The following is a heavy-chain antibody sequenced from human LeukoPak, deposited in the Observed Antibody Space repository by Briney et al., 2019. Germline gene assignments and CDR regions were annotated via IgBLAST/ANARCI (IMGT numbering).Heavy chain of an antibody. CDR1: GLMFHNYA. V-gene: IGHV3-30*04. Sequence: GGSLRLSCAASGLMFHNYAMHWIRQAPGKGLEWVAITSYGVNDNYYADSVKGRFTISRDNAKNSLYLQMNSLRAEDTAVYYCAKDRVTYYYDSSGYHSGTGFDYWGQGTLVTVSS. CDR3: AKDRVTYYYDSSGYHSGTGFDY. CDR2: TSYGVNDN. J-gene: IGHJ4*02. D-gene: IGHD3-22*01.